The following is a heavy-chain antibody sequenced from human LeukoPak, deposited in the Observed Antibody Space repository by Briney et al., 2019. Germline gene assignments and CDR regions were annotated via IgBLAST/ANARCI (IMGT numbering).Heavy chain of an antibody. V-gene: IGHV3-23*01. D-gene: IGHD2-2*01. Sequence: PGGSLRLSCAASGFTFSSYAMSWVRQAPGKGLEWVSSISGGGGSTYYGDSVKGRFTTSRDNSKTTLYLQMYSLGAEDTAVYYCARLPVAINGYFDPWGQGTLVTVSS. CDR1: GFTFSSYA. J-gene: IGHJ5*02. CDR2: ISGGGGST. CDR3: ARLPVAINGYFDP.